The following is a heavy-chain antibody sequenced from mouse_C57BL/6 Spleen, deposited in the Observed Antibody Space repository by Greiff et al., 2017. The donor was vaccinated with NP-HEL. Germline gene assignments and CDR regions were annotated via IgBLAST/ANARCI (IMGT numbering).Heavy chain of an antibody. V-gene: IGHV1-53*01. CDR3: ARSDYDGDYAMDY. CDR2: INPSNGGT. D-gene: IGHD2-4*01. J-gene: IGHJ4*01. Sequence: QVQLQQSGTELVKPGASVKLSCKASGYTFTSYWMHWVKQRPGQGLEWIGNINPSNGGTNYNEKFKSKATLTVDKSSSTAYMQLSSLTSEDSAVYYCARSDYDGDYAMDYWGQGTSVTVSS. CDR1: GYTFTSYW.